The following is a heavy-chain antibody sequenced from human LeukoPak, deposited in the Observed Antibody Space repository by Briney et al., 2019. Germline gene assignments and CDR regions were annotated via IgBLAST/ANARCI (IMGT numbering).Heavy chain of an antibody. V-gene: IGHV1-18*01. D-gene: IGHD3-22*01. Sequence: ASVKVSCKASGYTFTSYGISWVRQAPGQGLEWMGWISAYNGNTNYAQKLQGRVTMTTDTSTSTAYMELRSLRSDDTAVCYCARAHGYDSSGYSEAYFDYWGQGTLVTVSS. J-gene: IGHJ4*02. CDR1: GYTFTSYG. CDR2: ISAYNGNT. CDR3: ARAHGYDSSGYSEAYFDY.